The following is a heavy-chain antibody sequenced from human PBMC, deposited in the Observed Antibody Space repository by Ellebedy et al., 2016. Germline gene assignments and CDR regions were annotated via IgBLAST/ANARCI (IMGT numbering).Heavy chain of an antibody. J-gene: IGHJ4*02. Sequence: GESLKISCAASGFTFSSYSMNWVRQAPGKGLEWVSYISSSSSTIYYADSVKGRFTISRDNAKNSLYLQMNSLRAEDTAVYYCARVKAYSSGWTFDYWGQGTLVTVSS. CDR2: ISSSSSTI. CDR3: ARVKAYSSGWTFDY. CDR1: GFTFSSYS. V-gene: IGHV3-48*01. D-gene: IGHD6-19*01.